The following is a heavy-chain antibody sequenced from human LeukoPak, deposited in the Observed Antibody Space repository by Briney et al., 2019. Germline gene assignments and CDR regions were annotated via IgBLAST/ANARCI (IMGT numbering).Heavy chain of an antibody. CDR2: ISTYNGNT. V-gene: IGHV1-18*01. D-gene: IGHD5-12*01. CDR3: AREMYSGYFYYFDF. Sequence: ASVKVSCKASGYTFTSYDINWVRQATGQGLEWMGWISTYNGNTNYAQKLQGRVTVTSDTSTSTAYMELRSLRSDDTAVYYCAREMYSGYFYYFDFWGQGTLVTVSS. CDR1: GYTFTSYD. J-gene: IGHJ4*02.